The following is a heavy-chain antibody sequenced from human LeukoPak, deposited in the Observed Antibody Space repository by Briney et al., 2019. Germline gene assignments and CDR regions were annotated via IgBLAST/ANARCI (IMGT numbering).Heavy chain of an antibody. D-gene: IGHD6-19*01. Sequence: GGSLRLSCAASGFTFSDYAMNWVRQAPGKGLEWVSYISTSSTTIYYADSVKGRFTISRDNARNSLHLQMNSLRAEDTAVYYCARGPYTNGHYFNYWGQGTLATVSS. CDR3: ARGPYTNGHYFNY. CDR1: GFTFSDYA. CDR2: ISTSSTTI. V-gene: IGHV3-48*04. J-gene: IGHJ4*02.